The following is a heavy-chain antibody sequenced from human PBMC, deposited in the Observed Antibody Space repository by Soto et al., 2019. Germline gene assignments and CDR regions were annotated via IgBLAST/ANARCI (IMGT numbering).Heavy chain of an antibody. CDR1: GGSISSSSYY. V-gene: IGHV4-39*01. CDR3: ARQYYDFWSGYYNYYYYYYMDV. CDR2: IYYSGST. J-gene: IGHJ6*03. Sequence: ASETLSLTCTVSGGSISSSSYYWGWIRQPPGKGLEWIGSIYYSGSTYYNPSLKSRVTISVDTSKNQFSLKLSSVTAADTAVYYCARQYYDFWSGYYNYYYYYYMDVWGKGTTVTVSS. D-gene: IGHD3-3*01.